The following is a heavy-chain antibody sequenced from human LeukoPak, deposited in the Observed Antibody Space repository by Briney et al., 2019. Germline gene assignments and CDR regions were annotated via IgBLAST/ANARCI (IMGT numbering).Heavy chain of an antibody. V-gene: IGHV3-9*01. J-gene: IGHJ4*02. CDR3: AKGILYGDYFDY. CDR1: GFTFDDYA. D-gene: IGHD4-17*01. CDR2: ISWNSGSI. Sequence: GGSLRLSCAASGFTFDDYAMHWVRQAPGKGLEWVSGISWNSGSIGYADSVKGRFTISRDNAKNSLYLQMNSLRAEDTALYYCAKGILYGDYFDYWGQGTLVTVSS.